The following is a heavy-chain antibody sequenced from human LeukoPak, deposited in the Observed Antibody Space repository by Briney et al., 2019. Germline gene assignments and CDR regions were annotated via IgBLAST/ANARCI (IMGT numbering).Heavy chain of an antibody. V-gene: IGHV4-59*01. CDR1: GYSITSSYY. D-gene: IGHD3-16*02. Sequence: SETLSLTCGVSGYSITSSYYWSWIRQPPGKGLEWIGYIYYSGSTNYNPSLKSRVTISVDTSKNQFSLKLSSVTAADTAVYYCARSYSLRLGELSPLDYWGQGTLVTVSS. CDR3: ARSYSLRLGELSPLDY. CDR2: IYYSGST. J-gene: IGHJ4*02.